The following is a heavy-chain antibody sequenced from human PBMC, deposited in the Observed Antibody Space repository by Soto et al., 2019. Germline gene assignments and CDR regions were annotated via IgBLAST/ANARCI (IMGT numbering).Heavy chain of an antibody. CDR1: EFTFTDYY. J-gene: IGHJ4*02. D-gene: IGHD1-26*01. CDR2: INPNSGGT. V-gene: IGHV1-2*02. Sequence: VASVKVSCKTSEFTFTDYYIHWVRQAPGQGLEWMGWINPNSGGTDYGQKFQGRVTMTRDTSIGTAHMELRGLRSDDTAVYYCAREKIVGANPFDYWGQGTLVTVSS. CDR3: AREKIVGANPFDY.